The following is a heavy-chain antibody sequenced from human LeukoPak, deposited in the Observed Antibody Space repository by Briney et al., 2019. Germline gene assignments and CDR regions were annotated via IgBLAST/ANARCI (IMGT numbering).Heavy chain of an antibody. Sequence: GGSLRLSCAASGFTFSSNEMNCVRQAPGKGLEWVSYISSSGSTIYYADSVKGRFTISRDNAKNSLYLQMNSLRAEDTAVYYCARANEVGAFDIWGQGTMVTASS. CDR3: ARANEVGAFDI. D-gene: IGHD4/OR15-4a*01. J-gene: IGHJ3*02. CDR1: GFTFSSNE. V-gene: IGHV3-48*03. CDR2: ISSSGSTI.